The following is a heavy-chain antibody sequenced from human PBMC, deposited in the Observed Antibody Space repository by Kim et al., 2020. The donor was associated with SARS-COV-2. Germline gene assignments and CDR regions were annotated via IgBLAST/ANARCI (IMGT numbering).Heavy chain of an antibody. CDR3: ARGRGDSSGYHRADAFDI. CDR1: GGSFSGYY. Sequence: SETLSLTCAVYGGSFSGYYWSWIRQPPGKGLEWIGEINHSGSTNYNPSLKSRVTISVDTSKNQFSLKLSSVTAADTAVYYCARGRGDSSGYHRADAFDIWGQGTMVTVSS. V-gene: IGHV4-34*01. D-gene: IGHD3-22*01. CDR2: INHSGST. J-gene: IGHJ3*02.